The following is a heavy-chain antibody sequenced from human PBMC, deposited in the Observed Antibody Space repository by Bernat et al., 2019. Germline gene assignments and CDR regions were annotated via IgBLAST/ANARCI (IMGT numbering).Heavy chain of an antibody. CDR2: IKRKTDGGTA. CDR3: KATHGY. D-gene: IGHD2-15*01. Sequence: EVQLVESGGGLVKPGGSLRLSCAASGFTFSNAWMTWVRQAPGKGLEWVGRIKRKTDGGTADYAALVKGRVTISRDDSKNTLYLQMNSLKTEDKGVYYCKATHGYWGQGTLVTV. V-gene: IGHV3-15*01. CDR1: GFTFSNAW. J-gene: IGHJ4*02.